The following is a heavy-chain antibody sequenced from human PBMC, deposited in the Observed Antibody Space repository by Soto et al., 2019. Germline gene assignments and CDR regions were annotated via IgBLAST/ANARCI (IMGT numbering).Heavy chain of an antibody. CDR2: IKSKTDGGTT. D-gene: IGHD3-22*01. V-gene: IGHV3-15*01. CDR3: TTDSITMIVMVFDP. CDR1: GFTFSNAW. Sequence: GGSLRLSCAASGFTFSNAWMSWVRQAPGTGLEWVGRIKSKTDGGTTDYAAPVKGRFTISRDDSKNTLYLQMNSVKTEDTPVYYCTTDSITMIVMVFDPWGQGMVFTVFS. J-gene: IGHJ5*02.